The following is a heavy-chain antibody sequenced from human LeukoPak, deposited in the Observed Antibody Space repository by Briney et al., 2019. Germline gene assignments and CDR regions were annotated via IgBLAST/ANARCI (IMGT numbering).Heavy chain of an antibody. Sequence: SETLSLTCAVYGGSFSGYYWSWIRQPPGKGLGWIGEINHSGSTNYNPSLKSRVTISVDTSKNQFSLKLSSVTAADTAVYYCARVGSVGASRFDYWGQGTLVTVSS. D-gene: IGHD1-26*01. J-gene: IGHJ4*02. V-gene: IGHV4-34*01. CDR2: INHSGST. CDR3: ARVGSVGASRFDY. CDR1: GGSFSGYY.